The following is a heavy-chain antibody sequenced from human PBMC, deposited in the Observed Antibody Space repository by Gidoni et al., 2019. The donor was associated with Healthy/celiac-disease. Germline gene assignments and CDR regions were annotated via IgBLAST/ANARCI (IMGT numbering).Heavy chain of an antibody. CDR2: ISFDGSNK. Sequence: QVQLVESGGGVVQPGTSLRLSCAASGFTFSSYAMHWVRQAPGKGLEWVAVISFDGSNKYYADSVKGRSTISREKSKNTLYLQMNSLRAEDTAVYYCAKGAAAGYFDYWGQGTLVTVSS. CDR1: GFTFSSYA. J-gene: IGHJ4*02. D-gene: IGHD6-13*01. CDR3: AKGAAAGYFDY. V-gene: IGHV3-30*18.